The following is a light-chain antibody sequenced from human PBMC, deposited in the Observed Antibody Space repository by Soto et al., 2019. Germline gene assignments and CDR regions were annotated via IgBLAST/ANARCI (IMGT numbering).Light chain of an antibody. CDR3: QQYNEWPLT. V-gene: IGKV3-15*01. CDR1: QSVSSD. CDR2: GAS. J-gene: IGKJ4*01. Sequence: EIVMTQSPATLSVSPGERATLSCRASQSVSSDLAWYQQKPGQAPRLLIYGASTRATDIPATFSGSGSGTEFTLTITSLQSEDFAVYYCQQYNEWPLTFGGGTKVEIK.